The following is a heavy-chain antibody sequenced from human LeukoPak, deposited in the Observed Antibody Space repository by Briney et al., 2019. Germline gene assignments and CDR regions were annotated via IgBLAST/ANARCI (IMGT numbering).Heavy chain of an antibody. CDR3: ARDPYSGSYGNYYYYFMDV. V-gene: IGHV3-23*01. D-gene: IGHD1-26*01. CDR2: IDYSGGST. CDR1: GFTLSSYE. J-gene: IGHJ6*03. Sequence: GGSLRLSCTASGFTLSSYEMSWIRQAPGKGLEWVSSIDYSGGSTHYADSVMGRFTISRDNSKNSLYLQMNSLRAEDTAVYYCARDPYSGSYGNYYYYFMDVWGKGTTVTISS.